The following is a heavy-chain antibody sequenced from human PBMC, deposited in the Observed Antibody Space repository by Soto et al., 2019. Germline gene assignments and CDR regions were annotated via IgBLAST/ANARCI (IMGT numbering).Heavy chain of an antibody. CDR1: GFTFSSYG. V-gene: IGHV3-30*18. Sequence: QVQMVESGGGVVQPGRSLRLSCAASGFTFSSYGMHWVRQAPGKGLEWVAVISHDGSNKYYADSVKGRFTISRDNSKNTLYLQMDSLRAEDTAVYYYAKVHPDPEGWGMDVWGEGTTVTVSS. CDR2: ISHDGSNK. J-gene: IGHJ6*04. CDR3: AKVHPDPEGWGMDV.